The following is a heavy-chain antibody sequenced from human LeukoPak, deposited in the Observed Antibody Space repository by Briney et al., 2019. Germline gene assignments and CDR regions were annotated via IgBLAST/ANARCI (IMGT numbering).Heavy chain of an antibody. CDR1: GGSISSGGYY. CDR2: IYYSGST. CDR3: SKDQGDFWSGYSIGY. D-gene: IGHD3-3*01. V-gene: IGHV4-31*03. Sequence: SETLSLTCTVSGGSISSGGYYWSWIRQHPGKGLEWIGYIYYSGSTYYNPSLKSRVTISVDTSKNQFSLKLSSVTAADTAVYYCSKDQGDFWSGYSIGYWGQGTLVTVSS. J-gene: IGHJ4*02.